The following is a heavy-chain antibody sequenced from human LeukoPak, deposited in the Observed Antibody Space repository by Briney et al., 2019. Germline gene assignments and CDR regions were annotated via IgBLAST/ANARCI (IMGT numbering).Heavy chain of an antibody. CDR1: GGTFSSYA. D-gene: IGHD3-22*01. Sequence: ASVKVSCKASGGTFSSYAISWVRQAPGQGLEWMGGIIPIFGTANYAQKLQGRVTITADKSTSTAYMELSSLRSEDTAVYYCATTTMIVAHAFDIWGQGTMVTVSS. V-gene: IGHV1-69*06. CDR3: ATTTMIVAHAFDI. CDR2: IIPIFGTA. J-gene: IGHJ3*02.